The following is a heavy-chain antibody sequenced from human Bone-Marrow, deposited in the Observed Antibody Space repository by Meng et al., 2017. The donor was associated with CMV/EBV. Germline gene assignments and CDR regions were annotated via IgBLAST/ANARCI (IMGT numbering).Heavy chain of an antibody. CDR3: ARDSSSSGWYSGLDY. V-gene: IGHV1-18*01. J-gene: IGHJ4*02. CDR1: GYTFTSYG. CDR2: ISAYNGNT. D-gene: IGHD6-19*01. Sequence: ASVKVSCKASGYTFTSYGISWVRQAPGQGLEWMGWISAYNGNTNYAQKLQGRVTMTTDTSTSTAYMELRSLRSDDTAVYYCARDSSSSGWYSGLDYWGQGTLVPVSS.